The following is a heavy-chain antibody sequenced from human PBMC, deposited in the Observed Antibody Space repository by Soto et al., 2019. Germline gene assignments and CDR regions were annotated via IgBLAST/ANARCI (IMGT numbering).Heavy chain of an antibody. CDR3: ARWGVRGRTYYYYGMDV. V-gene: IGHV5-51*01. Sequence: GESLKISCKGSGYSFTSYWIGWVRQMPGKGLEWMGIIYPGDSDTRYSPSFQGQVTISADKSISTAYLQWSSLKASDTAMYYCARWGVRGRTYYYYGMDVWGQGTTVTVSS. D-gene: IGHD3-10*01. J-gene: IGHJ6*02. CDR1: GYSFTSYW. CDR2: IYPGDSDT.